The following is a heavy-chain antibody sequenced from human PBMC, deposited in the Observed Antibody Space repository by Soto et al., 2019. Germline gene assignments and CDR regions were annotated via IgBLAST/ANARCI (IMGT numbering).Heavy chain of an antibody. J-gene: IGHJ3*02. Sequence: EVQLLESGGGLVQPGGSLRLSCAASGFTFSSYAMSWVRQAPGKGLEWVSAISGSGGSTYYADSVKGRYTISRDNTKNTLYLEMNSLRADYTAVYYCAKHRTFCSGGSCYFQQWPEDDAFDIWGQGTMVTVSS. D-gene: IGHD2-15*01. CDR1: GFTFSSYA. CDR2: ISGSGGST. CDR3: AKHRTFCSGGSCYFQQWPEDDAFDI. V-gene: IGHV3-23*01.